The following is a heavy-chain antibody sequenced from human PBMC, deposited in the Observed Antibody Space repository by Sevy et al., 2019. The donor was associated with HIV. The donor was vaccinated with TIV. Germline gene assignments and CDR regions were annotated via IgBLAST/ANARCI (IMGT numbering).Heavy chain of an antibody. V-gene: IGHV3-30*04. CDR1: GFIFSNYP. CDR3: ARGPIQRGAFDL. D-gene: IGHD5-18*01. J-gene: IGHJ3*01. Sequence: GGSLRLSCAASGFIFSNYPIHWVRQAPGKGLEWVAVISYDATHKYYADSVKGRFTISRDNSKNTLYLQMNSLRAEDTAVYYCARGPIQRGAFDLWGQGTLVTVSS. CDR2: ISYDATHK.